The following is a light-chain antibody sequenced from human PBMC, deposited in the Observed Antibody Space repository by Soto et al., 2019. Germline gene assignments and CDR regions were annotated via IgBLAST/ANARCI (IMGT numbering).Light chain of an antibody. CDR3: QQYDSYSYT. J-gene: IGKJ2*01. CDR1: QSISNW. Sequence: DIQMTQSPSTLSASVGDRVTITCRTSQSISNWLAWYQQKPGKAPKLLISGASSLGSGVPSRFSGSGSGTEFTLTISSLQPDDFATYYCQQYDSYSYTFGQGTKLEIK. CDR2: GAS. V-gene: IGKV1-5*01.